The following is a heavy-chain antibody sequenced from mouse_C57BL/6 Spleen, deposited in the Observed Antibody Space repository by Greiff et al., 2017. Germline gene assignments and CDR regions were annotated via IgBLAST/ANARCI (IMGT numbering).Heavy chain of an antibody. J-gene: IGHJ4*01. CDR2: IWSDGST. CDR1: GFSLTSYG. CDR3: ARHGYYYGSSYYYYAMDY. Sequence: QVQLKESGPGLVAPSQSLSITCTVSGFSLTSYGVHWVRQPPGKGLEWLVVIWSDGSTTYNSALKSRLSISKDNSKSQVFLKMNSLQTDDTAMYYCARHGYYYGSSYYYYAMDYWGQGTSVTVSS. V-gene: IGHV2-6-1*01. D-gene: IGHD1-1*01.